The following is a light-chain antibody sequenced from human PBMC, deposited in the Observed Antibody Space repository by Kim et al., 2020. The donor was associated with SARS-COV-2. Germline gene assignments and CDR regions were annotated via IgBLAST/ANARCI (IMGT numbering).Light chain of an antibody. V-gene: IGKV3-11*01. CDR2: DAS. CDR1: QSVSSN. CDR3: QQRGNWPLT. Sequence: SLSTGERATLSCRASQSVSSNLAWYQQKPGQAPRRRIYDASNRATDIPARFSGSGSGTDFTLTISSLEPEDFAVYYCQQRGNWPLTFGGGTKLEI. J-gene: IGKJ4*01.